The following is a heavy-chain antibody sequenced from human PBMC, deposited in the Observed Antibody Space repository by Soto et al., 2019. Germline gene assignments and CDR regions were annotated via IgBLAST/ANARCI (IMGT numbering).Heavy chain of an antibody. V-gene: IGHV3-23*01. Sequence: EVQLLESGGDLVQPGGSLRLSCAASGFTFTASGFTFSGYAMTWVRQAPGKGLEWVSAISDSGHSTYYADSVKGRFTISRDNSKNTLYLQMNSLRAEDTAVYYCAKDDSSGWQWGAFDIWGQGTMVTVSS. CDR1: GFTFSGYA. CDR3: AKDDSSGWQWGAFDI. CDR2: ISDSGHST. D-gene: IGHD6-19*01. J-gene: IGHJ3*02.